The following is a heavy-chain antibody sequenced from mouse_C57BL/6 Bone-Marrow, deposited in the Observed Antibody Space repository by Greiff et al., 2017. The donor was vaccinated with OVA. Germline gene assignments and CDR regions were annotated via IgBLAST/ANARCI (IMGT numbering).Heavy chain of an antibody. Sequence: VQLQQSGPELVRPGASVKISCKAPGYTFTSHWMQWVRQRPGQGLEWIGEIFPGSGSTYYNEKFKGKATLTVDTASSTAYMQLSSLTSEDSAVYFCARGYGSSYDWYFDVWGTGTTVTVSS. CDR2: IFPGSGST. V-gene: IGHV1-56*01. CDR3: ARGYGSSYDWYFDV. D-gene: IGHD1-1*01. CDR1: GYTFTSHW. J-gene: IGHJ1*03.